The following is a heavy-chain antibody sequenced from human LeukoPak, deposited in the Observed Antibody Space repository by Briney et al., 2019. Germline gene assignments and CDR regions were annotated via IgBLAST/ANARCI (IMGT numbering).Heavy chain of an antibody. CDR2: ISGSGGST. D-gene: IGHD3-10*01. V-gene: IGHV3-23*01. CDR1: GFTFSSYA. CDR3: AKDMVRGVIITVYYYYGMDV. Sequence: QAGGSLRLSCAASGFTFSSYAMSWVRQAPGKGLEWVSAISGSGGSTYYADSVKGRLTISRDNSKNTLYLRMNSLRAEDTAVYYCAKDMVRGVIITVYYYYGMDVWGQGTTVTVSS. J-gene: IGHJ6*02.